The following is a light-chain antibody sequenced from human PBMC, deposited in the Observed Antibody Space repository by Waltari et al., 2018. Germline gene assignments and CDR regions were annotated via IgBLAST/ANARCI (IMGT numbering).Light chain of an antibody. J-gene: IGLJ2*01. V-gene: IGLV3-19*01. CDR1: SLRSYY. Sequence: SSELTQDPAVSVALGQTVRITCHGDSLRSYYASWYQQKPGQAPVLVIYGKNNRPSGIPDRFSGSSSGDTASLTITGAQAEDEADYYCNSRDSSGNHLALFGGGTKLTVL. CDR3: NSRDSSGNHLAL. CDR2: GKN.